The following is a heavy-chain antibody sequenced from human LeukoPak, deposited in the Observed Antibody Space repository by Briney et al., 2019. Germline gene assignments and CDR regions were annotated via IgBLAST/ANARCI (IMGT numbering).Heavy chain of an antibody. J-gene: IGHJ6*04. CDR1: GGSISSYY. V-gene: IGHV4-59*08. CDR3: GRQMYLGGMDV. CDR2: IYDSGST. Sequence: PSETLSLTCTVSGGSISSYYWSWIRQPPGKGLEWIGYIYDSGSTNYNPSLNSRVTISVDTAKNQFSLKLSSVTAADTAVYYCGRQMYLGGMDVGGKGAPVTVSS. D-gene: IGHD3-16*01.